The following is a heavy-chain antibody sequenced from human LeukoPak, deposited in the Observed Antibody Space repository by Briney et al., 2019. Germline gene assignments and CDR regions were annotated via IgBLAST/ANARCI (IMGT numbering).Heavy chain of an antibody. CDR3: TTSPQWLEN. CDR2: IQRETDGGTT. V-gene: IGHV3-15*01. CDR1: GFSFSHAW. J-gene: IGHJ4*02. D-gene: IGHD6-19*01. Sequence: GGSLRLSCAASGFSFSHAWMSWVRQAPGKGLEWIGRIQRETDGGTTDYAAPVKCRFTISRDDSKNMLYLQMNSLKNEDTAVYYCTTSPQWLENWGQGTLVTVSP.